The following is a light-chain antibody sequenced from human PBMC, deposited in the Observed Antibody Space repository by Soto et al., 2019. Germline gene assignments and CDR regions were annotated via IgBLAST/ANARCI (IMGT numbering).Light chain of an antibody. V-gene: IGLV1-51*01. CDR3: GAWDSSLSASV. CDR2: ENN. Sequence: QSVLTQPPSVSAAPGEKVTISCSGSRSNIGSNYVAWYQQLPGTAPKLLIYENNKRPSGIPDRFSGSKSGTSATLGITGLQTGDEADYYCGAWDSSLSASVFGTWTKVTVL. J-gene: IGLJ1*01. CDR1: RSNIGSNY.